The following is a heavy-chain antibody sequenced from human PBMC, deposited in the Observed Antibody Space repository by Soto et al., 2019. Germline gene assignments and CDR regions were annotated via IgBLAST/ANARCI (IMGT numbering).Heavy chain of an antibody. V-gene: IGHV4-34*01. CDR1: VGSFSGYY. CDR2: INHRGRT. Sequence: QVQLQQWGAGLLKPSETLSLTCAVYVGSFSGYYWSWIRQPPGEGLEWIAEINHRGRTNYSPSLKSRVTISIDTSKNQFSLNLTSVTAADTAVYYCARGHGDGGYGGYWGQGTPVTVSS. CDR3: ARGHGDGGYGGY. J-gene: IGHJ4*02. D-gene: IGHD5-12*01.